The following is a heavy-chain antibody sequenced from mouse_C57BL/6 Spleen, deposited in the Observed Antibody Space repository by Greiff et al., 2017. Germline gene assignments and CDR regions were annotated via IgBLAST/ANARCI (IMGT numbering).Heavy chain of an antibody. J-gene: IGHJ3*01. V-gene: IGHV5-17*01. Sequence: EVKLQESGGGLVKPGGSLKLSCAASGFTFSDYGMHWVRQAPEKGLEWVAYISSGSSTIYYADTVKGRFTISRDNAKNTLFLQMTSLRSEDTAMYYCANLDYYGSAYWGQGTLVTVSA. CDR1: GFTFSDYG. D-gene: IGHD1-1*01. CDR3: ANLDYYGSAY. CDR2: ISSGSSTI.